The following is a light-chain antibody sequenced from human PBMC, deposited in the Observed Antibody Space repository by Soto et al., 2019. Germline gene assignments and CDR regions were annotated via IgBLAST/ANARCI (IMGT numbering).Light chain of an antibody. J-gene: IGLJ3*02. Sequence: QSVLTQPASVSGSPGQSITISCTGTSSDVGAYDYVSWYQQHPGKAPKLIIYEVSNRPSGISNRFSGSKSANTASLTISGLQAEDEADYSCSSYTSRSTRVFGGGTKVTVL. CDR1: SSDVGAYDY. CDR2: EVS. V-gene: IGLV2-14*01. CDR3: SSYTSRSTRV.